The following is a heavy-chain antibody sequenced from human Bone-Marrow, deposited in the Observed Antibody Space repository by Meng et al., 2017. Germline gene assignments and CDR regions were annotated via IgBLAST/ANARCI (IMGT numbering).Heavy chain of an antibody. CDR2: IIPIFGTA. CDR3: ARAVHLGGGNSSVY. CDR1: GGTFSSYA. D-gene: IGHD4-23*01. J-gene: IGHJ4*02. V-gene: IGHV1-69*05. Sequence: SVKVSCKASGGTFSSYAISWGRQAPGQGLEWMGGIIPIFGTANYAQKFQGRVTITTDESTSTAYMELSSLRSEDTAVYYCARAVHLGGGNSSVYWGQGTLVTVSS.